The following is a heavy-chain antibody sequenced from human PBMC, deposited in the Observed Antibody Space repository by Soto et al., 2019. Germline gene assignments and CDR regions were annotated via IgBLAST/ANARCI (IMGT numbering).Heavy chain of an antibody. J-gene: IGHJ6*02. CDR1: GYPFTNYG. Sequence: ASVKVSCKPSGYPFTNYGISWVRQAPGQGLEWMGWISPYSGNTNYALKFQGRVTMTTDTPTRTAYMELRSLRSDDTAVYYCARYYDFWSGPTPYGMDVWGQGSTVTVSS. CDR2: ISPYSGNT. V-gene: IGHV1-18*04. CDR3: ARYYDFWSGPTPYGMDV. D-gene: IGHD3-3*01.